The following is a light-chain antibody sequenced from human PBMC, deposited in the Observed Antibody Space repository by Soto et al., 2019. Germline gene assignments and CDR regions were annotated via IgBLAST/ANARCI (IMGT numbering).Light chain of an antibody. CDR3: SSYTSSSTRV. V-gene: IGLV2-14*01. CDR1: SSDVGGYNY. J-gene: IGLJ7*01. Sequence: QSALTQPASVSGSXXXXXTISCTGTSSDVGGYNYVSWYQQHPGKAPKLMIYEVSNRPSGVSNRFSGSKSGNTASLTISGLQAEDEADYYCSSYTSSSTRVFGGGTQLTVL. CDR2: EVS.